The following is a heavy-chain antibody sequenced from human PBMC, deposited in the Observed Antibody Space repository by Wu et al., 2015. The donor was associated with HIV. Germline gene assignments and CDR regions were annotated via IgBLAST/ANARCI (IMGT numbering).Heavy chain of an antibody. CDR3: ARESHTTSYRPAGHLVD. J-gene: IGHJ4*02. V-gene: IGHV1-69*08. Sequence: QVQMVQSGAEVRQPGSSVKVSCKASGGIFTNFGINWVRRAPGAGLEWLGTIIPLYGTTNYAQKFLGRITISADTSTTSSSLDLSSLRSEDTAIYYCARESHTTSYRPAGHLVDWGQGTLITVSS. CDR1: GGIFTNFG. D-gene: IGHD3-16*02. CDR2: IIPLYGTT.